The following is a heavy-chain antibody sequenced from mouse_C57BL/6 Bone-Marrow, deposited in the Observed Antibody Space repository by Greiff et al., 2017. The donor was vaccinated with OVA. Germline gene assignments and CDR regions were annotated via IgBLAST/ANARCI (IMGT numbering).Heavy chain of an antibody. CDR2: IDPENGDT. Sequence: EVQLQESGAELVRPGASVKLSCTASGFNIKDDYMHWVKQRPEQGLEWIGWIDPENGDTEYASKFQGKATITADTSSNTAYLQLSSLTSEDTAVYYCTLIYYYGSSGYFEVWGTGTTVTVSS. CDR3: TLIYYYGSSGYFEV. D-gene: IGHD1-1*01. CDR1: GFNIKDDY. J-gene: IGHJ1*03. V-gene: IGHV14-4*01.